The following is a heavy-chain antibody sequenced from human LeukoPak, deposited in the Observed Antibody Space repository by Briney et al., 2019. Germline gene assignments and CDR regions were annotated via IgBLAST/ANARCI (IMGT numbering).Heavy chain of an antibody. J-gene: IGHJ5*02. CDR2: ISAYNGNT. CDR3: ARDRGACSGGSCYSSGWFDH. Sequence: ASVKVSCKASGYTFTSYGISWVRQAPGQGLEWMGWISAYNGNTNYAQKLQGRVTITTDTSTSTAYMELSRLRSDDTAVDYCARDRGACSGGSCYSSGWFDHWGQGTLVTVSS. V-gene: IGHV1-18*01. CDR1: GYTFTSYG. D-gene: IGHD2-15*01.